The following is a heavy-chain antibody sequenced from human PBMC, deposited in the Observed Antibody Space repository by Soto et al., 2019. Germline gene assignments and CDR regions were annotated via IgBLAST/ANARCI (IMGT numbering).Heavy chain of an antibody. J-gene: IGHJ6*02. CDR2: IYSSGSS. D-gene: IGHD6-19*01. V-gene: IGHV4-4*07. CDR1: GGSISDYY. CDR3: ARRESYSSGWYTYYYGMDV. Sequence: SETLSLTCTVSGGSISDYYWSWIRQPAGKGLEWIGRIYSSGSSDYNPSLRSRVTMSVDMSKNQFSLKVTSVTAADTAVYYCARRESYSSGWYTYYYGMDVWGQGTTVTVSS.